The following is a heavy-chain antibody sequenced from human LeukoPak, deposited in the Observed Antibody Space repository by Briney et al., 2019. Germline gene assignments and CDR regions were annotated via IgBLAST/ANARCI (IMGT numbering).Heavy chain of an antibody. CDR3: ARYQLLSKSFDY. V-gene: IGHV1-2*02. D-gene: IGHD2-2*01. J-gene: IGHJ4*02. Sequence: GASVKVSCKASGYTFTGYYMHWVRQAPGQGLEWMGWINPNSGGTSFAQKFQGRVTMTRDTSISTAYMELSSLRSDDTAVYHCARYQLLSKSFDYWGQGTLVTVSS. CDR2: INPNSGGT. CDR1: GYTFTGYY.